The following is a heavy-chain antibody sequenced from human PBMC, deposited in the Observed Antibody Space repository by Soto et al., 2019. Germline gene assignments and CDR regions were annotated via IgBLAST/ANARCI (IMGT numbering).Heavy chain of an antibody. CDR3: ARVHQDSSGYYPLAY. CDR2: IYYSGST. CDR1: GGSVSSGSYS. D-gene: IGHD3-22*01. Sequence: SETLSLTFTVSGGSVSSGSYSWSWIRQPPGKGLEWIGYIYYSGSTNYNPSLKSRVTISVDTSKNQFSLKLSSVTAADTAVYYCARVHQDSSGYYPLAYWAQGTLVIGSS. V-gene: IGHV4-61*01. J-gene: IGHJ4*02.